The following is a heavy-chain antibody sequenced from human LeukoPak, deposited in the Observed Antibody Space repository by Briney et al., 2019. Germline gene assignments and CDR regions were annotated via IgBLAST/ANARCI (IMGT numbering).Heavy chain of an antibody. CDR3: ARSLLSPNPRGASDY. D-gene: IGHD2-8*01. J-gene: IGHJ4*02. V-gene: IGHV3-7*01. CDR1: EFSFSSYW. Sequence: GGSLRLSCVGSEFSFSSYWMSWVRQAPGKGLEWVANIKQDGSEIFYVDSVKGRFTISRDNAKNSLYLQVDSLRAEDTAMYYCARSLLSPNPRGASDYWGQGTLVTVSS. CDR2: IKQDGSEI.